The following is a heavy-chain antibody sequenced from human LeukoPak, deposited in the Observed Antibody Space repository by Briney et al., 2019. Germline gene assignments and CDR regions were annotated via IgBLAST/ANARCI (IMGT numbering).Heavy chain of an antibody. CDR3: ARAVGYYDYVWGSYRYTTSYFDY. CDR2: INHSGST. Sequence: SETLSLTCAVYGGSFSGYYWSWIRQPPGKGLEWIGEINHSGSTNYNPSLKSRVTISVDTSKNQFSPKLSSVTAADTAVYYCARAVGYYDYVWGSYRYTTSYFDYWGQGTLVTVSS. J-gene: IGHJ4*02. D-gene: IGHD3-16*02. CDR1: GGSFSGYY. V-gene: IGHV4-34*01.